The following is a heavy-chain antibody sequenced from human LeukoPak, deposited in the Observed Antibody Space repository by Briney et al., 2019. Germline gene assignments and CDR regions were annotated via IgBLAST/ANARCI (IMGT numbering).Heavy chain of an antibody. CDR2: IYYSGST. CDR1: GGSISSGGYY. V-gene: IGHV4-61*08. CDR3: ARARYSSSWACGY. Sequence: SETLSLTCTVSGGSISSGGYYWSWIRQHPGKGLEWIGYIYYSGSTNYNPSLKSRVTISVDTSKNQFSLKLSSVTAADTAVYYCARARYSSSWACGYWGQGTLVTVSS. J-gene: IGHJ4*02. D-gene: IGHD6-13*01.